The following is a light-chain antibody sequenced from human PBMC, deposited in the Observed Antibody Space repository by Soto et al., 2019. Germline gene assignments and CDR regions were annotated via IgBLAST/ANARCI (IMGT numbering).Light chain of an antibody. J-gene: IGLJ1*01. CDR2: EVS. CDR1: SSDVGGYNY. CDR3: NSYTSKSTGF. V-gene: IGLV2-14*01. Sequence: QSALTQPASVSGSPGQSSTISCTGTSSDVGGYNYVSWYQQHPGKAPKLIIYEVSNRPSGVSNRFSGSKSGNTASLTISGLQAADEADYYCNSYTSKSTGFFGTGTKLTVL.